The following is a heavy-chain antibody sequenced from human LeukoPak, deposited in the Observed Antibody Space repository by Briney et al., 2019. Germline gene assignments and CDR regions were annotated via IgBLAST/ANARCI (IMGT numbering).Heavy chain of an antibody. V-gene: IGHV3-21*01. Sequence: GGSLRLSCAASGFTFSRYSMNWVRQAPGKGLEWVSSISSSSSFIYYADSVKARFTISRDNAKNSLYLQMNSLRAEDTAVYYCARDPPLGSCSTISCPHLDYWGQGTLVTVSS. CDR2: ISSSSSFI. CDR1: GFTFSRYS. J-gene: IGHJ4*02. D-gene: IGHD2-2*01. CDR3: ARDPPLGSCSTISCPHLDY.